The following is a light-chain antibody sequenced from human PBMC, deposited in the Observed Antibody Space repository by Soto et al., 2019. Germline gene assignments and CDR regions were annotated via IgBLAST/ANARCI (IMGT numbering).Light chain of an antibody. CDR2: EVT. Sequence: QSALTQPPSASGSPGQSVTISCTGTSSDVGYYNYVSWYQQHPGKAPKLIIYEVTKRPSGVPDRCSGSKSDNTASLTVSGLQAEDEADYYCSSYANSISVLFGGGTQLTVL. CDR1: SSDVGYYNY. CDR3: SSYANSISVL. J-gene: IGLJ3*02. V-gene: IGLV2-8*01.